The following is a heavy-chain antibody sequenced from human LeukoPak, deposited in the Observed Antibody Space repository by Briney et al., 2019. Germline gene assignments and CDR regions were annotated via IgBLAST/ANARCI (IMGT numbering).Heavy chain of an antibody. CDR2: IYPGDSNI. J-gene: IGHJ4*02. CDR3: ARVRYSSGWYDFDY. Sequence: GESLKISCKGSGYSFTSYWIAWVRQVLGKGLECMGLIYPGDSNIRYSPSFQGQATISADRSLSTAYLQWSSLRASDIAMYYCARVRYSSGWYDFDYWGQGTLVTVPS. V-gene: IGHV5-51*01. D-gene: IGHD6-19*01. CDR1: GYSFTSYW.